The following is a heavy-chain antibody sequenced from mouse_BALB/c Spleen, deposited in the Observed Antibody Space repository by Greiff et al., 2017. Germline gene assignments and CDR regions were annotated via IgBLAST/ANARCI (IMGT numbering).Heavy chain of an antibody. J-gene: IGHJ4*01. V-gene: IGHV6-6*02. Sequence: MLVESGGGLVQPGGSMKLSCVASGFTFSNYWMNWVRQSPEKGLEWVAEIRLKSNNYATHYAESVKGRFTISRDDSKSSVYLQMNNLRAEDTGIYYCTRVGPYYAMDYWGQGTSVTVSS. CDR1: GFTFSNYW. CDR3: TRVGPYYAMDY. CDR2: IRLKSNNYAT.